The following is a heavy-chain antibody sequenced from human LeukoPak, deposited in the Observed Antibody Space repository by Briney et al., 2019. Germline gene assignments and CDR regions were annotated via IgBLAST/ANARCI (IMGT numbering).Heavy chain of an antibody. J-gene: IGHJ3*02. Sequence: GGSLRLSCAASGFTFSNAWMSWVRQAPGKGLEWVGRIKSKTDGGTTDYAAPVKGRFTISRDDSKNTLYLQMDSLKTEDTAVYYCTTRDGPPGAFDIWGQGTMVTVSS. CDR1: GFTFSNAW. V-gene: IGHV3-15*01. D-gene: IGHD5-24*01. CDR2: IKSKTDGGTT. CDR3: TTRDGPPGAFDI.